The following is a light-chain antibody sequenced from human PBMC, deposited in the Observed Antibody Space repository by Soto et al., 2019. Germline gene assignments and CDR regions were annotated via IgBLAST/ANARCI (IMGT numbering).Light chain of an antibody. V-gene: IGLV2-11*01. CDR2: DVS. CDR3: SLYTTASTYV. CDR1: SSDVGGYNY. Sequence: QSALTQPRSVSGSPGQSVTISCTGTSSDVGGYNYVSWYQQHPGKAPKLMIYDVSKRPSGVPDRFSGSKSGNTASLTISGLQAEDEAEYYCSLYTTASTYVFGTGTKVTVL. J-gene: IGLJ1*01.